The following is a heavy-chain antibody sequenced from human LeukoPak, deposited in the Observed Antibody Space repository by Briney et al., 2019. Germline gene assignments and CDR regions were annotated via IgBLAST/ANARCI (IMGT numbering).Heavy chain of an antibody. D-gene: IGHD6-13*01. CDR3: ARDLSWRTAAAAGILDY. CDR2: IWYDGSNK. V-gene: IGHV3-33*08. Sequence: GGSLRLSCAASGFTFSSYGMHWVGQAPGKGLEWVAVIWYDGSNKYYADSVKGRFTISRDNSKNTLYLQMNSLRAEDTAVYYCARDLSWRTAAAAGILDYWGQGTLVTVSS. J-gene: IGHJ4*02. CDR1: GFTFSSYG.